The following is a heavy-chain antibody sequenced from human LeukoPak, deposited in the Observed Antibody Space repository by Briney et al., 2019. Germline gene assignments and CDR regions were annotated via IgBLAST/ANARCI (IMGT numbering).Heavy chain of an antibody. J-gene: IGHJ4*02. CDR1: GLSRRTSGVG. Sequence: SGPTLVNPAQPLTLTCTFSGLSRRTSGVGVGWIRQPPGKALEWLALVYWNDDKRYSPSLKSRLTITKDTSKNQVVLTMTNMGPVDTATYYCVHRGVYGSGSYFDYWGQGTLVTVSS. V-gene: IGHV2-5*01. CDR3: VHRGVYGSGSYFDY. CDR2: VYWNDDK. D-gene: IGHD3-10*01.